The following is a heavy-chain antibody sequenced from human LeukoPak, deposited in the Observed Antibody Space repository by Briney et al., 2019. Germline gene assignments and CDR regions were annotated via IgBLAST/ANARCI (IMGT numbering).Heavy chain of an antibody. CDR2: IYYSGST. CDR1: GGSISSYY. CDR3: ARDIYYYDSSGYQGAFDI. J-gene: IGHJ3*02. Sequence: SETLSLTCTVSGGSISSYYWSWIRQPPGKGLDWNGYIYYSGSTSYNPSLKSRVTISVDTSKNQFSLKLSSVTAADTAVYYCARDIYYYDSSGYQGAFDIWGQGTMVTVSS. V-gene: IGHV4-59*01. D-gene: IGHD3-22*01.